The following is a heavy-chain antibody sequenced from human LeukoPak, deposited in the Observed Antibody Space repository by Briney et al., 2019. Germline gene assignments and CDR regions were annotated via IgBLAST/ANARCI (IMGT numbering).Heavy chain of an antibody. Sequence: PGGSLRLSCAASGFTFSSYAMSWVRQAPGKGLEWVSAISGSGGSTYYADSVKGRFTISRDNSKNTLYLQMSSLRAEDTAVYYCATDRLQGGTRHAFDIWGQGTMVTVSS. J-gene: IGHJ3*02. CDR2: ISGSGGST. CDR3: ATDRLQGGTRHAFDI. V-gene: IGHV3-23*01. CDR1: GFTFSSYA. D-gene: IGHD1-7*01.